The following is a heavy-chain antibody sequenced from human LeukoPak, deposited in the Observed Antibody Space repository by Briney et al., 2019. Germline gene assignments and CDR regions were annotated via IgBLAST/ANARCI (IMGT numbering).Heavy chain of an antibody. CDR2: ISITGDSS. V-gene: IGHV3-23*01. Sequence: PGGSLRLSCAASGFSISTSAMTWVRQAPGKGLEWVSSISITGDSSYYADSVKARFTLSRDDSKNTVFLQMNILRVEDTAVYYCAKGDYAGDPEAFDIWGHGTMVTVSS. CDR3: AKGDYAGDPEAFDI. J-gene: IGHJ3*02. CDR1: GFSISTSA. D-gene: IGHD4-23*01.